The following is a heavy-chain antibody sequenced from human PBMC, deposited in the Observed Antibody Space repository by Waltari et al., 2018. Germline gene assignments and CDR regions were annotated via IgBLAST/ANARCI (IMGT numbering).Heavy chain of an antibody. Sequence: QVQLVESGGGVVQPGRSLRLPCAASEFTFSSSGLHWVRQAPCQGLEWVAGRTYEGSNKYYVDSVKGRFTISRDNSKNTLYLQMNSLRAEDTAVYYCAKDAGIAVAGTVQEIDYWGQGTLVTVSS. CDR3: AKDAGIAVAGTVQEIDY. J-gene: IGHJ4*02. D-gene: IGHD6-19*01. CDR1: EFTFSSSG. V-gene: IGHV3-30*18. CDR2: RTYEGSNK.